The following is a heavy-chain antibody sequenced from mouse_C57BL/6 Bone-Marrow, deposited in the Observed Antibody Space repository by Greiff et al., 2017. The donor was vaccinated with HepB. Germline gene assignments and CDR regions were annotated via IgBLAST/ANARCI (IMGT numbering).Heavy chain of an antibody. CDR1: GFTFSSYG. D-gene: IGHD2-2*01. J-gene: IGHJ3*01. Sequence: EVQVVESGGDLVKPGGSLKLSCAASGFTFSSYGMSWVRQTPDKRLEWVATISSGGSYTYYPDSVKGRFTISRDNAKNTLYLQMSSLKSEDTAMYYCAREVTTWFAYWGQGTLVTVSA. CDR3: AREVTTWFAY. V-gene: IGHV5-6*01. CDR2: ISSGGSYT.